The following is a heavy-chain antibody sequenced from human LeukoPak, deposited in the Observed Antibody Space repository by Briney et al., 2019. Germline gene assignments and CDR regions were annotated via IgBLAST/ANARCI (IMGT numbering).Heavy chain of an antibody. CDR2: INFGGSDT. CDR1: GITLSGYW. J-gene: IGHJ4*02. D-gene: IGHD3-16*01. V-gene: IGHV3-74*01. CDR3: TRSLMD. Sequence: GGSLRLSCAASGITLSGYWMHWVRQAPGKGLVWVSRINFGGSDTSYADFVKDRFTISRDNAKNTLFLQMNSLRAEDTAVYYCTRSLMDWGQGIRVTVSS.